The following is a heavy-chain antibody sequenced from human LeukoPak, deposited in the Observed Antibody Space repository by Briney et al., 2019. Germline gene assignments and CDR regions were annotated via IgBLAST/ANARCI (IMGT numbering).Heavy chain of an antibody. V-gene: IGHV3-7*01. Sequence: HTGGSLRLSCAASGFTFSSYAMSWVRQAPGKGLEWVANIKEDGSEKYYGDSVKGRFTISRDNAKNSLYLEMNSLRVEDTAVYYCARDSSGYQWGQGTLVTVS. J-gene: IGHJ4*02. CDR1: GFTFSSYA. CDR3: ARDSSGYQ. D-gene: IGHD3-22*01. CDR2: IKEDGSEK.